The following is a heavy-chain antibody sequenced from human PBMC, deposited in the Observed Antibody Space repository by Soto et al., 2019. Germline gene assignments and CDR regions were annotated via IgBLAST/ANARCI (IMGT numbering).Heavy chain of an antibody. J-gene: IGHJ4*02. V-gene: IGHV3-30*18. CDR3: AKDLGYFDY. CDR2: ISYDGSNK. Sequence: QVQLVESGGGVVQPGRSLRLSCAASGFTFSSYGMHWVRQAPGKGLEWVAVISYDGSNKYYADSVKGRFTISRDNSKNTLNLQMNSLRAEDTAVYYCAKDLGYFDYWGQGTLVTVSS. CDR1: GFTFSSYG.